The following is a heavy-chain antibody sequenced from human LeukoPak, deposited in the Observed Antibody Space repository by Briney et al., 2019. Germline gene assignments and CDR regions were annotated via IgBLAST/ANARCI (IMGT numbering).Heavy chain of an antibody. CDR2: IDYSGNT. V-gene: IGHV4-59*01. D-gene: IGHD2-15*01. J-gene: IGHJ3*02. CDR3: ARASRWYWAFDI. Sequence: SETLSLTCSVSGGSIRSYYWSWIRQPPGKELEWIGYIDYSGNTDSNPSLKSRVTISVDTPKNQFSLRLHSVTAADTAVYYCARASRWYWAFDIWGQGTVVTVSS. CDR1: GGSIRSYY.